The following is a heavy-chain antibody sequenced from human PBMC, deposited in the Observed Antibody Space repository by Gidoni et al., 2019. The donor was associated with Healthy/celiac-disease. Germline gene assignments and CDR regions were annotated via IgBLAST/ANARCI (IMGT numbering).Heavy chain of an antibody. D-gene: IGHD3-3*01. CDR1: GFTFTSYA. V-gene: IGHV3-23*01. J-gene: IGHJ3*02. CDR3: AKGVAILEWYDGFDI. CDR2: ISGSGGNT. Sequence: EVQLLESGGGLVLPGGSLRLSCAASGFTFTSYAMSWVRQAPVKGLEWVSAISGSGGNTYYAESVKGRFTISRDNSKNTLYLQMNSLRAEDTAVYYCAKGVAILEWYDGFDIWGQGTMVTVSS.